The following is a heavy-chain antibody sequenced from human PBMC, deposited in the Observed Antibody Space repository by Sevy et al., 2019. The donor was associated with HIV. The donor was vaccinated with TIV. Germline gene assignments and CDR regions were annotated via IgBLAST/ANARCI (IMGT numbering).Heavy chain of an antibody. CDR1: GGSISSGGYY. CDR2: IYYSGST. V-gene: IGHV4-31*03. D-gene: IGHD3-22*01. CDR3: ARVRRFSSGPPDDWFDR. Sequence: SETLSLTCTVSGGSISSGGYYWSWIRQHPGKGLEWIGYIYYSGSTYYNPSLKSRVTISVDTSKNQFSMKLSSVTAADTAVYYCARVRRFSSGPPDDWFDRWGQGTLVTVSS. J-gene: IGHJ5*02.